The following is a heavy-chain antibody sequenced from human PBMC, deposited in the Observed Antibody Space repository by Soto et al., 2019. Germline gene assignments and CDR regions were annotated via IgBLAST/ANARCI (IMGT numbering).Heavy chain of an antibody. CDR2: ISGSGGST. J-gene: IGHJ2*01. CDR3: ARDTRYFDINWYFDL. Sequence: AISGSGGSTYYADSVKGRFTISRDNSKNTLYLQMNSLRAEDTAVYYCARDTRYFDINWYFDLWGRGTLVTVSS. V-gene: IGHV3-23*01. D-gene: IGHD3-9*01.